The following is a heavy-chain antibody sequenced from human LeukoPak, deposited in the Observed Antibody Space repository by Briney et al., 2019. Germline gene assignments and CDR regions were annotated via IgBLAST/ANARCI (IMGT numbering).Heavy chain of an antibody. CDR3: ARAYSSGWYERRYYFDY. J-gene: IGHJ4*02. CDR2: IYYSGST. Sequence: SETRSLTCTVSGGSISSYYWSWIRQPPGKGLEGSGYIYYSGSTNYNPSLKSRVTISVDTPKNQFSLKLSSVTAADTAVYYCARAYSSGWYERRYYFDYWGQGTLVTVSS. CDR1: GGSISSYY. D-gene: IGHD6-19*01. V-gene: IGHV4-59*08.